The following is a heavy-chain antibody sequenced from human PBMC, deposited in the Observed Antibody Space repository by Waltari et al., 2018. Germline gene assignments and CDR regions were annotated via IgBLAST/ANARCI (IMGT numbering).Heavy chain of an antibody. V-gene: IGHV3-74*01. CDR1: GFTFSSDW. D-gene: IGHD3-22*01. CDR3: ARGYYYDSSLDY. CDR2: INSDGSST. J-gene: IGHJ4*02. Sequence: EVQLVESGGGLVQPGGSLRLSCAAAGFTFSSDWMPWVSQAPGKGLGWVSRINSDGSSTSYADSVKGRFTISRDNAKNTLYLQMNSLRAEDTAVYYCARGYYYDSSLDYWGQGTLVTVSS.